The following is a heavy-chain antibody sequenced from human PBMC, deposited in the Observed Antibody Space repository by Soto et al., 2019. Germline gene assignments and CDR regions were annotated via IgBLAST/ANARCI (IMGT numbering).Heavy chain of an antibody. Sequence: GGSLRLSCAASGFTFSSYWMSWVRQAPGKGLEWVANIKQDGSEKYYVDSVKGRFTISRDNAKNSLYLQMNSLRAEDTAVYYCARDDITMVRGVISTYYYYGMDVWGQGTTVTVSS. CDR1: GFTFSSYW. V-gene: IGHV3-7*01. D-gene: IGHD3-10*01. J-gene: IGHJ6*02. CDR2: IKQDGSEK. CDR3: ARDDITMVRGVISTYYYYGMDV.